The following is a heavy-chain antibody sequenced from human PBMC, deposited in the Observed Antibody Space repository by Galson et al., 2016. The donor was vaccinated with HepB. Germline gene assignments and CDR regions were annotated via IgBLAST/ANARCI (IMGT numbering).Heavy chain of an antibody. J-gene: IGHJ4*02. CDR2: ISHVGAI. CDR3: ARRSYSNYIDY. D-gene: IGHD5-12*01. Sequence: TLSLTCSVSGGPINFDAYYWYWGWIRQPPGKGLEWIGTISHVGAIYSNPSLKSRLTISRDTSRNQFSLDLSSVTAADTAVYFCARRSYSNYIDYWGQGVLVSVSS. V-gene: IGHV4-39*01. CDR1: GGPINFDAYY.